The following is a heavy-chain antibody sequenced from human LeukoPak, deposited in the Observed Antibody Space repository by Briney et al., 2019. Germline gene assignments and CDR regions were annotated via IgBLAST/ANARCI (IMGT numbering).Heavy chain of an antibody. CDR1: GFTFSSYW. V-gene: IGHV3-7*01. Sequence: HPGGSLRLSCAASGFTFSSYWMSWVRQAPGKGLEWVANIKQDGSEKYYVDSVKGRFTISRDNAKTSLYLQMNSLRAEDTAVYYFGRWGGGSFTVWGQGTLVTVSS. CDR2: IKQDGSEK. D-gene: IGHD3-16*01. CDR3: GRWGGGSFTV. J-gene: IGHJ4*02.